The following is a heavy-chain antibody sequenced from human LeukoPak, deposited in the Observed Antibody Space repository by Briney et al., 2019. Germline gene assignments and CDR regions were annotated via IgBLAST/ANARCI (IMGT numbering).Heavy chain of an antibody. J-gene: IGHJ5*02. D-gene: IGHD2-2*03. CDR3: ARVDSLADRFDP. CDR1: GGSISSSNW. CDR2: IYHSGST. V-gene: IGHV4-4*02. Sequence: SETLSLTCAVSGGSISSSNWWSWVRQPPGKGLEWIGEIYHSGSTNYNPSLKSRVTISEDKSKNQFSLKLSSVTAADTAVYYCARVDSLADRFDPWGQGTLVTVSS.